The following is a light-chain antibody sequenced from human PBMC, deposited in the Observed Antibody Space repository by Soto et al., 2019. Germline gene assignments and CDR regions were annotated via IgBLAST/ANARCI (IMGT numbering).Light chain of an antibody. Sequence: QSALAQPASVSGSPGQSITISCNGTSSDVGAYNYVSWYHQHHPGKAPELIIYVVTDRPSGVSTRFSGSKSGNTASLTISGLQAEDEGDYYCSSYTTIKTVIFGGGTKVTVL. CDR1: SSDVGAYNY. J-gene: IGLJ2*01. CDR2: VVT. V-gene: IGLV2-14*01. CDR3: SSYTTIKTVI.